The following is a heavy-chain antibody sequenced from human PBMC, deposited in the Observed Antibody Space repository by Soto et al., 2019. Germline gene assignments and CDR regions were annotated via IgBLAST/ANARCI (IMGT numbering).Heavy chain of an antibody. V-gene: IGHV3-33*01. Sequence: GGSLRLSCAASGFTFSSYGMHWVRQAPGKGLEWVAVIWYDGSNKYYADSVKCRFTISRDNSKNTLYLQMNSLRAEDTAVYYCARDPALLSYGDYLPPLYYMYVWGKGTTVTVSS. CDR2: IWYDGSNK. J-gene: IGHJ6*03. CDR3: ARDPALLSYGDYLPPLYYMYV. D-gene: IGHD4-17*01. CDR1: GFTFSSYG.